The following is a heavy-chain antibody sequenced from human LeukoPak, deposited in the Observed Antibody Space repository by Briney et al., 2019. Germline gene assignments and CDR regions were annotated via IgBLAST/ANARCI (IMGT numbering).Heavy chain of an antibody. CDR1: DGSINSDTYY. J-gene: IGHJ4*02. V-gene: IGHV4-39*07. CDR3: ASLTSYYFDY. Sequence: SETLSLTCSVSDGSINSDTYYWGWIRQPPGKGLEWIASIYSGGNTFHNPSLKSRVTISLDTSKNQFSLKLSSVTAADTAVYYCASLTSYYFDYWGQGALVTVSS. CDR2: IYSGGNT.